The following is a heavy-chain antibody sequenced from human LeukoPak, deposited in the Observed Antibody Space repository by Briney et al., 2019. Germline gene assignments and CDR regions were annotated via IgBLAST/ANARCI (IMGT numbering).Heavy chain of an antibody. Sequence: GGSLRLSCAASGFTFSTYDMHWVRQRTGEGLEWVSTIGSASAGDSYYSASVRGRFTISRDNSKDTLYLQMNSLRAEDTAVYYCARSLAIESYVSWYFDHWGQGTLVTVSS. J-gene: IGHJ4*02. CDR2: IGSASAGDS. D-gene: IGHD1-26*01. V-gene: IGHV3-13*01. CDR1: GFTFSTYD. CDR3: ARSLAIESYVSWYFDH.